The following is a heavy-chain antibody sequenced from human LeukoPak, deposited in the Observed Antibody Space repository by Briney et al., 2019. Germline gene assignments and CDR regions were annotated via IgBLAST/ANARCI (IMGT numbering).Heavy chain of an antibody. CDR1: GGSISSGGYY. V-gene: IGHV4-31*03. Sequence: TSETLSLTCTVSGGSISSGGYYWSWIRQHPGKGLEWIGYIYYSGSTYYNPSLKSRVTISVDTSKNQFSLKLSSVTAADTAVYYCARSRGIQLNLNYWGQGTLVTVSS. J-gene: IGHJ4*02. CDR3: ARSRGIQLNLNY. D-gene: IGHD5-18*01. CDR2: IYYSGST.